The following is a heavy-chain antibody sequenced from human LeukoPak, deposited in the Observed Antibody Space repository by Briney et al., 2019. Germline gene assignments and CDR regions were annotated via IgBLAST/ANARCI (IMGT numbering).Heavy chain of an antibody. Sequence: GGSLRLSCAASGFTFSSYEMNWVRQAPGKGLEWLSYISSSGSTIYYADSVKGRFTISRDNAKNSLYMKMNSLRAEDTAMYYCARRATTERGHSYGLDFWGQGTLVTVSS. CDR1: GFTFSSYE. V-gene: IGHV3-48*03. D-gene: IGHD5-18*01. J-gene: IGHJ4*02. CDR2: ISSSGSTI. CDR3: ARRATTERGHSYGLDF.